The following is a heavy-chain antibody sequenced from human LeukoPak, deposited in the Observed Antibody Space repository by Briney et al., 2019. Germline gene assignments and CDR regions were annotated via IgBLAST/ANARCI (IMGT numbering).Heavy chain of an antibody. Sequence: ASVTVSCKASGDTFTSYDMHWVRQAPGQGLEWMGIINPSGGSTSYAQKFQGRVTITRDKSTSTVYMELSSLRSQHTAVYYCARRPPPGIAVAGTEAVMDICGQGTTVTVSS. D-gene: IGHD6-19*01. J-gene: IGHJ6*02. CDR3: ARRPPPGIAVAGTEAVMDI. CDR2: INPSGGST. V-gene: IGHV1-46*01. CDR1: GDTFTSYD.